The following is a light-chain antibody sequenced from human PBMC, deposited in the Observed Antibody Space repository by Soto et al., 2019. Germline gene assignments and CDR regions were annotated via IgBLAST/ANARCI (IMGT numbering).Light chain of an antibody. CDR3: QQYNSYWT. CDR1: QSISSW. CDR2: KAS. V-gene: IGKV1-5*03. J-gene: IGKJ1*01. Sequence: DIQMTQAPSTLSASVGDRVHITFRASQSISSWLAWYQQKPGKAPKLLIYKASSLESGVPSRFSGSGSGTEFTLTISSLQPDDFATYYCQQYNSYWTFGQGTKVDIK.